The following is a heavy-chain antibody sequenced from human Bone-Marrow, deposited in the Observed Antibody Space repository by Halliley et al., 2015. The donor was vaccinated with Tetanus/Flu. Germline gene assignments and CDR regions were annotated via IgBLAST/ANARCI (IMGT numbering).Heavy chain of an antibody. CDR1: GASINSGGFY. CDR3: ARIRDGYNAWDAFEI. J-gene: IGHJ3*02. CDR2: ISSSGTT. V-gene: IGHV4-31*01. D-gene: IGHD5-12*01. Sequence: TLSLTCTVSGASINSGGFYWSRIRQHPGKGLEWIGYISSSGTTYYNPSLKSPVTVSLDTSKNQFSLKVTSVTAADTAVYYCARIRDGYNAWDAFEIWGQGTMVTVSS.